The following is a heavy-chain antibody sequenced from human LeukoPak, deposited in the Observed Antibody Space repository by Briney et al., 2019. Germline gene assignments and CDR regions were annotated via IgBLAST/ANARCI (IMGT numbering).Heavy chain of an antibody. CDR3: AKVDSSGSNCFDF. V-gene: IGHV3-30*02. D-gene: IGHD6-19*01. CDR2: IRYDGSNK. Sequence: GGSLRLSCAASGFTFSGYAMHWVRLAPGKGLEWVAFIRYDGSNKHYADSVKGRFTISRDNSKNTLYLQMNSLRAEDTAVYYCAKVDSSGSNCFDFWGQGTLVTVSS. CDR1: GFTFSGYA. J-gene: IGHJ4*02.